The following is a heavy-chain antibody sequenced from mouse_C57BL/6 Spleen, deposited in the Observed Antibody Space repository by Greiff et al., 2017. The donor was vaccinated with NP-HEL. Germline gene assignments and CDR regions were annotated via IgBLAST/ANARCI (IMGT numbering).Heavy chain of an antibody. CDR3: ARGYDGYYAAWFAY. CDR1: GYTFTSYW. CDR2: IYPGSGST. J-gene: IGHJ3*01. V-gene: IGHV1-55*01. D-gene: IGHD2-3*01. Sequence: VQLKQPGAELVKPGASVKMSCKASGYTFTSYWITWVKQRPGQGLEWIGDIYPGSGSTNYNEKFKSKATLTVDTSSSTAYMQLSSLTSEDSAVYYCARGYDGYYAAWFAYWGQGTLVTVSA.